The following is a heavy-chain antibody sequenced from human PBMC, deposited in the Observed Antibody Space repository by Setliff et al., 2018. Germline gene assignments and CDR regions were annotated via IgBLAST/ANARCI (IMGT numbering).Heavy chain of an antibody. CDR2: IKSKTDGGAI. CDR3: ATAITWTSTRRF. Sequence: GGSLSLSCTASGFTFNNAWMSWVRQAPGKGLEWVGRIKSKTDGGAIAYAAPVAGRFIISRDDSTNTLYLQMNSLNTEDPAVSSCATAITWTSTRRFWCPGPLVTVSS. V-gene: IGHV3-15*01. D-gene: IGHD1-1*01. J-gene: IGHJ4*02. CDR1: GFTFNNAW.